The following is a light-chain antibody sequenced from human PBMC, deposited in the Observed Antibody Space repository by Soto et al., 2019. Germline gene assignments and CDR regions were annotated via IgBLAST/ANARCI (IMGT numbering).Light chain of an antibody. Sequence: EIVLTQSPGTLSLSPGERATLSCRASQSVSSSYLAWYQQNPGQAPRLLIYGASSRATGIPDRFSGSGSGTDFALTISILEPEDFAVYYCQQYGSSLFTFGPGTKVDIK. J-gene: IGKJ3*01. CDR1: QSVSSSY. CDR2: GAS. V-gene: IGKV3-20*01. CDR3: QQYGSSLFT.